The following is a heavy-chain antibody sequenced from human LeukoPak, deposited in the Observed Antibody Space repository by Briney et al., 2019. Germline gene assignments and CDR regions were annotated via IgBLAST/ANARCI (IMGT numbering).Heavy chain of an antibody. D-gene: IGHD2-15*01. V-gene: IGHV2-70*01. Sequence: SGPTLVKPTQTLTLTCTFFGFSLSTSGMCVSWIRQPPGKALEWLALIDWDDDKYYSTSLKTRLTISKDTSKNQVVLTMTNMDPVDTATYYCARMGGGCYSDLYYFDYWGRGTLVTVSS. CDR1: GFSLSTSGMC. J-gene: IGHJ4*02. CDR3: ARMGGGCYSDLYYFDY. CDR2: IDWDDDK.